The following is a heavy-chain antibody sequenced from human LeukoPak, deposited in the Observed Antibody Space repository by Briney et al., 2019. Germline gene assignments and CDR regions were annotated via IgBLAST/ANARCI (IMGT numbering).Heavy chain of an antibody. Sequence: ASVKVSCKASGGTFSSYAISWVRQAPGQGLEWMGGIIPIFGTANYAQKFQGRVTITADESTSTAYMELSSLRSEDTAVYYCARDQSYCSSTSCYLPRFDYWGQGTLVTVSS. CDR1: GGTFSSYA. CDR3: ARDQSYCSSTSCYLPRFDY. V-gene: IGHV1-69*01. CDR2: IIPIFGTA. J-gene: IGHJ4*02. D-gene: IGHD2-2*01.